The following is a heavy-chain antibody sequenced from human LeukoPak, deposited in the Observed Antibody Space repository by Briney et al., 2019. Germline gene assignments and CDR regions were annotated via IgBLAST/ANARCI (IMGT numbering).Heavy chain of an antibody. CDR1: GYTFTSYD. Sequence: GASVKVSCKASGYTFTSYDINWVRQAPGQGLEWMGWMNPNSGNTGYAQKFQGRVTMTRNTSISTAYMELSSLRSEDTAVYYCARAGYSYGSSGMDVWGQGTTVTVSS. D-gene: IGHD5-18*01. CDR2: MNPNSGNT. V-gene: IGHV1-8*01. J-gene: IGHJ6*02. CDR3: ARAGYSYGSSGMDV.